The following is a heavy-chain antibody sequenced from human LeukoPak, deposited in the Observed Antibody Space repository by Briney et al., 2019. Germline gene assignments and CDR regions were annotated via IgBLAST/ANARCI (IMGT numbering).Heavy chain of an antibody. CDR3: ASAHYEATGLGYYFKF. J-gene: IGHJ4*02. CDR1: GYSISSGYY. D-gene: IGHD2-8*02. CDR2: VYHTGTT. Sequence: SETLSLTCNVSGYSISSGYYWGWIRQSPGKGLEWIGTVYHTGTTYYSPSLKSRLAISLDTSTIRFSLKLTSVTATDTAVYYCASAHYEATGLGYYFKFWGQGTLVIVSS. V-gene: IGHV4-38-2*02.